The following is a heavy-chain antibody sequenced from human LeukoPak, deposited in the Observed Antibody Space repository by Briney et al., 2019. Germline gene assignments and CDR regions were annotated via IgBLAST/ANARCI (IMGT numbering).Heavy chain of an antibody. V-gene: IGHV4-61*02. Sequence: SQTLSLTCSVSGDSIRSGTYYWSWIRQPAGKGLEWIGRIYTSGSTSYNPSLKSRVTISVDTSKNQFSLKLTSVTAADTAVYYCARGGGATRIDYWGQGTLVSVSS. CDR2: IYTSGST. CDR3: ARGGGATRIDY. J-gene: IGHJ4*02. CDR1: GDSIRSGTYY. D-gene: IGHD5-12*01.